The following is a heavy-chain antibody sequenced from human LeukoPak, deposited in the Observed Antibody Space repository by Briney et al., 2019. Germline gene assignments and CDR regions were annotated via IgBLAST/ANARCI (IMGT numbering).Heavy chain of an antibody. J-gene: IGHJ3*02. CDR2: ISSSSSTI. Sequence: GGSLRLSCAASGFTFSSYSMNWVRQAPGKGLEWVSYISSSSSTIYYADSVKGRFTISRDNAKNSLYLQMNSLRAEDTAVYYCARERITEAFDIWGQGTMVTVSS. CDR3: ARERITEAFDI. D-gene: IGHD3-10*01. CDR1: GFTFSSYS. V-gene: IGHV3-48*01.